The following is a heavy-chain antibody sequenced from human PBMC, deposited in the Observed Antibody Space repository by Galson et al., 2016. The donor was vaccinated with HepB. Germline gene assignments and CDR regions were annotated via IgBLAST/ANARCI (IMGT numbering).Heavy chain of an antibody. J-gene: IGHJ4*02. V-gene: IGHV3-21*04. CDR1: GFTFSSYT. CDR2: ISSRSGHI. CDR3: AKRLDYFDY. Sequence: SLRLSCAASGFTFSSYTMNWVRQAPGKGLEWVSSISSRSGHIYYADSLKGRFTISRDNAKNSLYLHMNSLRAEDTAVYYCAKRLDYFDYWGQGTLVTVSS.